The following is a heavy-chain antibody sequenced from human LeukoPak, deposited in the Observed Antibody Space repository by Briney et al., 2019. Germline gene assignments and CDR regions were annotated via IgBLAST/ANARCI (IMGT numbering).Heavy chain of an antibody. V-gene: IGHV4-4*07. CDR2: IYTSGST. Sequence: SETLSLTCTVSGGSISSYYWSWIRQPAGKGLEWIGRIYTSGSTNYNPSLKSRVTMSVDTSRNQFSLKLSSVTAADTAVYYCARDGGSTSYPGWFDPWGQGTLVTVSS. CDR1: GGSISSYY. D-gene: IGHD2-2*01. CDR3: ARDGGSTSYPGWFDP. J-gene: IGHJ5*02.